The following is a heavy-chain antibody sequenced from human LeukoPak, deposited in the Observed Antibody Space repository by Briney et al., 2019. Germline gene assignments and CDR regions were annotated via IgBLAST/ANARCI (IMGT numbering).Heavy chain of an antibody. CDR3: AKDVVGQRWAESY. CDR1: GFTFTTYS. Sequence: GRSLRLSCTVSGFTFTTYSMHWLPQAPGKALEGVSFIRNDGKEIFYEESVKDRFTITRDNSKSTLYLQMDSVRPEDAGIYHCAKDVVGQRWAESYWGQGTLVTVSS. V-gene: IGHV3-30*02. CDR2: IRNDGKEI. D-gene: IGHD2-15*01. J-gene: IGHJ4*02.